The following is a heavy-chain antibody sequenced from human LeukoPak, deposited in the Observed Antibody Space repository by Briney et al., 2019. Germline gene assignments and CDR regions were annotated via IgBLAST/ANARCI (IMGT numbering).Heavy chain of an antibody. CDR3: ARDGRSSSKFDY. J-gene: IGHJ4*02. Sequence: PGGSLRLSCAASGFTFSSYSMNWVRQAPGKGLEWVSSISTSSIYIYYADSVKGRFTISRDNAKNSLYLQMNSLRAEDTAVYYCARDGRSSSKFDYWGQGTLVTVSS. V-gene: IGHV3-21*01. CDR2: ISTSSIYI. CDR1: GFTFSSYS. D-gene: IGHD6-6*01.